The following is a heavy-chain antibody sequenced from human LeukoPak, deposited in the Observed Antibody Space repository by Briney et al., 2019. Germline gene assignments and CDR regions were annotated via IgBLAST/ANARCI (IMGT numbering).Heavy chain of an antibody. Sequence: SETLSLTCTVSDYSISSAYYWGWIRQPPGKGLEWIGTFDHSGSTYYNPSLKSRVTISVDTSKNQFSLNLNSVTAADTAIYYCTRAPREGRAGWYFDYWGQGTLVTVSS. CDR2: FDHSGST. D-gene: IGHD6-19*01. CDR1: DYSISSAYY. V-gene: IGHV4-38-2*02. CDR3: TRAPREGRAGWYFDY. J-gene: IGHJ4*02.